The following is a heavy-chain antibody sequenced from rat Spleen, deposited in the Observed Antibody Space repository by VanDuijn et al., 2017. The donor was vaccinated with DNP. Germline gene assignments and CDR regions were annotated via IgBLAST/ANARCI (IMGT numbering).Heavy chain of an antibody. D-gene: IGHD1-6*01. V-gene: IGHV5-7*01. J-gene: IGHJ3*01. CDR1: GFTFSDCN. Sequence: EVQLVESGGGLIQPGRSLKLSCAASGFTFSDCNMAWVRQTPKKGLEWIATISITGSTTSYLDSVKGRFTLSRDNAKSTLYLHLNSLKSEDTATYYCVRQRVMYTTATGFAYWGQGTLVSVSS. CDR2: ISITGSTT. CDR3: VRQRVMYTTATGFAY.